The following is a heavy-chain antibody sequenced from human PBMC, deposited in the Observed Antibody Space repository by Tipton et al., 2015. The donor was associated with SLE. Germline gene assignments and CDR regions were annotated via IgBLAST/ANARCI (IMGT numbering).Heavy chain of an antibody. CDR2: IYHSGST. V-gene: IGHV4-30-2*01. Sequence: TLSLTCAVSGGSISSGGYSWSWIRQPPGKGLEWIGYIYHSGSTYYNPSLKSRVTISVDRSKNQFSLKLSSVTAADTAVYYCARDTGYCSGGGCPPGYWGQGTLVTVSS. J-gene: IGHJ4*02. CDR1: GGSISSGGYS. CDR3: ARDTGYCSGGGCPPGY. D-gene: IGHD2-15*01.